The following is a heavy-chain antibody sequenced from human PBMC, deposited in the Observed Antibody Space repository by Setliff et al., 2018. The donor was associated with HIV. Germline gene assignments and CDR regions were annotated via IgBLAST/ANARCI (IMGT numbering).Heavy chain of an antibody. CDR2: INHSGST. Sequence: SETLSLTCAVFGGTFSGYYWSWIRQPPGKGLEWIGEINHSGSTNYNPSLKSRLTISVDTSKNQFSLKVNFMTAADTAVYYCATRMGGSYDYWGQGTLVTVSS. CDR3: ATRMGGSYDY. D-gene: IGHD3-10*01. CDR1: GGTFSGYY. J-gene: IGHJ4*02. V-gene: IGHV4-34*08.